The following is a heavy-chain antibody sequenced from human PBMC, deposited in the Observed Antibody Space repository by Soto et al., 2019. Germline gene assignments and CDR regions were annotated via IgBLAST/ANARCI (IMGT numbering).Heavy chain of an antibody. J-gene: IGHJ4*02. D-gene: IGHD1-26*01. V-gene: IGHV1-18*04. CDR1: GYTFTSHG. Sequence: QVQLVQSGAEVKKPGASVKVSCKASGYTFTSHGISWVRQAPGQGLEWMGWFSVYNGNTQYAQKVQGRVTLTTDTSTSTAYMELRSLTSDDTAIYYCARGYRGSYFPDYWGQGTLVTVSS. CDR2: FSVYNGNT. CDR3: ARGYRGSYFPDY.